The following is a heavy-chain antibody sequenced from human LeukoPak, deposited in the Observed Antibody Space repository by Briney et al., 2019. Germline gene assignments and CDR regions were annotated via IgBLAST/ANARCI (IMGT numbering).Heavy chain of an antibody. V-gene: IGHV3-30-3*01. D-gene: IGHD5-18*01. CDR2: ISYDGSNK. Sequence: PGGSLRLSCAASGFTFSSYAMHWVRQAPGKGLEWVAVISYDGSNKYYADSVKGRFTISRDNSKNTLYLQMNSLRAEDTAVYYCARPHTAMVSRSAFDIWGQGTMVTVSS. CDR1: GFTFSSYA. CDR3: ARPHTAMVSRSAFDI. J-gene: IGHJ3*02.